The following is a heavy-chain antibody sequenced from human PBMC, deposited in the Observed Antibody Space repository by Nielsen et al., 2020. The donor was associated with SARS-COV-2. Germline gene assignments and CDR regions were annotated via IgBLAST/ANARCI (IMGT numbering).Heavy chain of an antibody. CDR3: AKDRSSGSYTNWSDP. CDR2: ISWNSGSI. V-gene: IGHV3-9*01. Sequence: SLKISCAASGFTFDDYAMHWVRQAPGKGLEWVSGISWNSGSIGYADSVKGRFTISRDNAKNSLYLQMNSLRAEDTALYYCAKDRSSGSYTNWSDPWGQGTRVTVPS. J-gene: IGHJ5*02. CDR1: GFTFDDYA. D-gene: IGHD1-26*01.